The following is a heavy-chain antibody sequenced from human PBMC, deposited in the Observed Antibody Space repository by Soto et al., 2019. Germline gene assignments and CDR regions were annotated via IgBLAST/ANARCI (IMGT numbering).Heavy chain of an antibody. CDR3: ARGAAAENYYYYYGMDV. D-gene: IGHD6-13*01. CDR1: GFTFSSYD. J-gene: IGHJ6*02. V-gene: IGHV3-13*04. CDR2: IGTAGDT. Sequence: PVGSLRLSCAASGFTFSSYDMHWVRQATGKGLEWVSAIGTAGDTYYPGSVKGRFTISRENAKNSLYLQMNSLRAGDTAVYYCARGAAAENYYYYYGMDVWGQGTTVTVSS.